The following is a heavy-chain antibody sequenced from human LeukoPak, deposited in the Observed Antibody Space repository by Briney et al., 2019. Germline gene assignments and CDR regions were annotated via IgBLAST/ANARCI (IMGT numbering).Heavy chain of an antibody. Sequence: GGSLRLSCIASGFTFTHYAMTWVRQAPGKGLEWVSAISGSGGRTYYADSVKGRFTISRDNSRNTLYLQMNSLRAEDTAVYYCARSWVSSGYYDYWGQGTLVTVSS. CDR3: ARSWVSSGYYDY. CDR1: GFTFTHYA. J-gene: IGHJ4*02. V-gene: IGHV3-23*01. D-gene: IGHD3-22*01. CDR2: ISGSGGRT.